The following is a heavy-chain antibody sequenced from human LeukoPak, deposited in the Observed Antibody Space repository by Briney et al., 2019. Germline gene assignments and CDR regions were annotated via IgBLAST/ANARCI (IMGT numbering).Heavy chain of an antibody. CDR1: GYTFTDYA. CDR2: INTGKGNT. J-gene: IGHJ5*02. V-gene: IGHV1-3*04. D-gene: IGHD3-16*01. CDR3: ARGDGMGGDNWFDP. Sequence: ASVKVSCKASGYTFTDYAMHWVRQAPGERLEWMGWINTGKGNTKYSQKFQGRVTITMDTSASTAYMELSSLRSEDTAVYYCARGDGMGGDNWFDPWGQGTLVTVSS.